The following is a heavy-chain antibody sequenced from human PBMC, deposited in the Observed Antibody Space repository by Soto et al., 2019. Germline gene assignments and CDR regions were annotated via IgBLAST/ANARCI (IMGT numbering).Heavy chain of an antibody. CDR1: GASISGYF. CDR3: ARADTTIVPLAQ. CDR2: MSYTVNT. J-gene: IGHJ4*02. V-gene: IGHV4-59*01. Sequence: ILSLTCTVCGASISGYFLNWIRQPPGKGLEWIGYMSYTVNTNYNPSLTSRVSISVDTSKNQFSLNLNSVTAADTAVYYCARADTTIVPLAQWGQGTLVTVSS. D-gene: IGHD3-10*01.